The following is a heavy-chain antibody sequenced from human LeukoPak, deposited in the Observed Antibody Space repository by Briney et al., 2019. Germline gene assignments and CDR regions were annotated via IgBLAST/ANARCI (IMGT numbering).Heavy chain of an antibody. CDR1: GGSISSYY. CDR2: IYYSGST. V-gene: IGHV4-59*01. D-gene: IGHD6-13*01. CDR3: ARERGYSSSWYYGAFDI. Sequence: RPSETLSLTCTVSGGSISSYYWSWIRQPPGKGLEWIGYIYYSGSTNYNPSLKSRVTISVDTSKNQFSLKLSSVTAADTAVYYCARERGYSSSWYYGAFDIWGQGTMVTVPS. J-gene: IGHJ3*02.